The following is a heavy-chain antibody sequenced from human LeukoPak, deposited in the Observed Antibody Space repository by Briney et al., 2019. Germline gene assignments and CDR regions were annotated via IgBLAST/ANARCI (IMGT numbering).Heavy chain of an antibody. D-gene: IGHD2-21*02. CDR1: GFTFGDYA. CDR3: ARESTADFDY. Sequence: PGRSLTLSCAASGFTFGDYAMHWVRQAPGKGLEWVSGISWNSGSIGYADSVKGRFTISRDNAKNTLYLQMNSLRVEDTAVYYCARESTADFDYWGQGTLVTVSS. V-gene: IGHV3-9*01. CDR2: ISWNSGSI. J-gene: IGHJ4*02.